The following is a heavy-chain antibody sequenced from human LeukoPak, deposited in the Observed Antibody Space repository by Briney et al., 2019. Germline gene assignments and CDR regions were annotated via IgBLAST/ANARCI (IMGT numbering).Heavy chain of an antibody. CDR2: ISGSGGST. CDR3: ARLPALSSEYFQH. Sequence: GGSLRLSCAASGFTFSSYAMSWVRQAPGKGLEWVSAISGSGGSTYYADSVKGRFTISRDNAKNSLYLQMNSLRAEDTAVYYCARLPALSSEYFQHWGQGTLVTVSS. V-gene: IGHV3-23*01. CDR1: GFTFSSYA. J-gene: IGHJ1*01. D-gene: IGHD2-15*01.